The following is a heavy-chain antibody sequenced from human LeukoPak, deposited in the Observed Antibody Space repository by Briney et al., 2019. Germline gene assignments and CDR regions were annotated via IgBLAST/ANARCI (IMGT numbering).Heavy chain of an antibody. Sequence: GGSLRLSCAAYGFTFSDYYMSWIRQAPGKGLEWVSYISSSGSTIYYADSVKGRFTISRDNAKNSLYLQMNSLRAEDTAVYYCASPLGYCSSTSCYTSDAFDIWGQGTMVTVSS. J-gene: IGHJ3*02. V-gene: IGHV3-11*04. CDR3: ASPLGYCSSTSCYTSDAFDI. CDR2: ISSSGSTI. CDR1: GFTFSDYY. D-gene: IGHD2-2*02.